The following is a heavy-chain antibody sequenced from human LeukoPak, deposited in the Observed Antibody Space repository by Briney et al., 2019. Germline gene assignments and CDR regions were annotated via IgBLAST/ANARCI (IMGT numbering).Heavy chain of an antibody. V-gene: IGHV4-59*01. CDR2: IYYSGST. CDR3: ARAHCSSTSCYPHRFNWFDP. Sequence: SETLSLTCTVSGGSISSYYWSWIRQPPGKGLEWIGYIYYSGSTNYNPSLKSRVTISVDTSKNQFSLKLSSVTAADTAVYYCARAHCSSTSCYPHRFNWFDPWGQGTLVTVSS. CDR1: GGSISSYY. J-gene: IGHJ5*02. D-gene: IGHD2-2*01.